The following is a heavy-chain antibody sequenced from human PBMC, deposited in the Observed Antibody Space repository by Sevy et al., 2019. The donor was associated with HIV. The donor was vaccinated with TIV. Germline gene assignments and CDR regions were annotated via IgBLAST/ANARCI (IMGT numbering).Heavy chain of an antibody. Sequence: GGSLRLSCAASGFTCSDYYMSWIRQAPGKGLEWISYISGSSSAIVYADSVKGRFAISRNNARNSLYLHIDDLKDEDTAVYFCVGRPYSSAYSWSYHLDYWGQGTLVTVSS. CDR3: VGRPYSSAYSWSYHLDY. V-gene: IGHV3-11*01. J-gene: IGHJ4*02. CDR1: GFTCSDYY. D-gene: IGHD3-16*01. CDR2: ISGSSSAI.